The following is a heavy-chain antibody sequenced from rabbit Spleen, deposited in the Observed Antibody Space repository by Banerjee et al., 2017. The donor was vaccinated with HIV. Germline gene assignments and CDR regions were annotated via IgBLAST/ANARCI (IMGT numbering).Heavy chain of an antibody. CDR1: GFDFSSDA. D-gene: IGHD1-1*01. CDR2: IYNGDGST. Sequence: QEQLVESGGGLVQPEGSLTLTCKVSGFDFSSDAMCWVRQAPGKGPECIACIYNGDGSTYYASWVNGRFTVSKTSSTTVTLQMTSLTGADTATYFCARDLAAWNSGSYAFNLWGQGTLVTVS. J-gene: IGHJ4*01. CDR3: ARDLAAWNSGSYAFNL. V-gene: IGHV1S47*01.